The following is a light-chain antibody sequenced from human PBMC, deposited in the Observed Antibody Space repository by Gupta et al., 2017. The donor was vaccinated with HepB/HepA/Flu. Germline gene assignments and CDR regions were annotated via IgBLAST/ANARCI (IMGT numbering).Light chain of an antibody. CDR2: WAS. CDR1: QSVLYKSDNKNY. V-gene: IGKV4-1*01. J-gene: IGKJ5*01. CDR3: QQYYTTPPA. Sequence: DIVMTQSPASLAVSLGERVTINCRASQSVLYKSDNKNYLAWHQQKPGQSPKLLIYWASTRESGVPDRFSGSGSGTDFTLTITNLQAEDVGTYYCQQYYTTPPAFGGGTRLEIK.